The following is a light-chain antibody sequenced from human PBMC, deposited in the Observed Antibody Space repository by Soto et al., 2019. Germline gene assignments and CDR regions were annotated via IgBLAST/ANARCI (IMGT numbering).Light chain of an antibody. CDR2: DVS. CDR1: SIDVGGYNY. CDR3: NSYTSSSTHV. V-gene: IGLV2-14*01. J-gene: IGLJ1*01. Sequence: QSVLSQPASVSASPGQSITISCTGTSIDVGGYNYVSWYQQHPGKAPKLMIYDVSNRPPGVSDRFSGSKSGNTASLTISGLQAEDEADYYCNSYTSSSTHVFGTGTKVTVL.